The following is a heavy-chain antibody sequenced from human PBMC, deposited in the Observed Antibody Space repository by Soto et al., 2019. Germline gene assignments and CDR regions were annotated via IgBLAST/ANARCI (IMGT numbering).Heavy chain of an antibody. Sequence: PSETLSLTCAVYGGSFSGYYWSWIRQPPGKGLEWIGEINHSGSTNYNPSLKSRVTMSVDTSKNQFSLRLSSVTAADTAVYYCARGTLDYGGNSPSWFDPWGQGTLVTVSS. D-gene: IGHD4-17*01. CDR1: GGSFSGYY. V-gene: IGHV4-34*01. J-gene: IGHJ5*02. CDR3: ARGTLDYGGNSPSWFDP. CDR2: INHSGST.